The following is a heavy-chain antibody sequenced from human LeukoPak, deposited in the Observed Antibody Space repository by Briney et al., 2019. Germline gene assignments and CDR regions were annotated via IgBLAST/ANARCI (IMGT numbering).Heavy chain of an antibody. Sequence: ASVKVSCKVSGYTLTELSVYWVRQAPRKGLVWMGGFDRGDGATLYAQRFQGRVSVTEDTSTDTAYMELSSLTSDDTAVYFWAAERSGELMAYWGQGTLVTVSS. D-gene: IGHD3-3*01. CDR2: FDRGDGAT. J-gene: IGHJ4*02. CDR3: AAERSGELMAY. CDR1: GYTLTELS. V-gene: IGHV1-24*01.